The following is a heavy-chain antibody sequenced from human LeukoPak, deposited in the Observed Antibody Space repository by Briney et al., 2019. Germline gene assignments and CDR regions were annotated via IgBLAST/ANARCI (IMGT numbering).Heavy chain of an antibody. Sequence: GGSLRLSCGASGFTFSTYAMSWVRQAPGKGLEWVSTITGGGSTTYYADSVKGRFTISRDNSKNTLYLQMSSLRDEDTAVYYCVGGFYWGQGTLVTVSS. J-gene: IGHJ4*02. V-gene: IGHV3-23*01. CDR2: ITGGGSTT. CDR1: GFTFSTYA. CDR3: VGGFY. D-gene: IGHD3-16*01.